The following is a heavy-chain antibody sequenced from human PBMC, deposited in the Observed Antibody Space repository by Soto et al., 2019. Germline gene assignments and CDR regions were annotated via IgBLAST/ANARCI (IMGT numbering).Heavy chain of an antibody. D-gene: IGHD4-17*01. CDR2: INPSGGST. Sequence: ASVKVSCKASGYTFTSYYMHWVRQAPGQGLEWMGIINPSGGSTSYAQKFQGRVTMTRDTSTSTVYMELSSLRSEDTAVYYCASSYGDYDELDYWGQGTLVTVSS. V-gene: IGHV1-46*03. CDR3: ASSYGDYDELDY. CDR1: GYTFTSYY. J-gene: IGHJ4*02.